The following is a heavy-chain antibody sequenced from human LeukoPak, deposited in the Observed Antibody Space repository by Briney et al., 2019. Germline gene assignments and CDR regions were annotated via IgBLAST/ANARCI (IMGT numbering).Heavy chain of an antibody. CDR2: ITHSGST. CDR3: ARGRRGNLDY. J-gene: IGHJ4*02. CDR1: GGSFSGYY. V-gene: IGHV4-34*01. Sequence: SETLSLTCAVYGGSFSGYYWSWIRQPPGKGLEWIGEITHSGSTNYNPSLKSRVTISVDTSKNQFSLKLSSVTAADTAVYYCARGRRGNLDYWGQGTLVTVSS. D-gene: IGHD1-14*01.